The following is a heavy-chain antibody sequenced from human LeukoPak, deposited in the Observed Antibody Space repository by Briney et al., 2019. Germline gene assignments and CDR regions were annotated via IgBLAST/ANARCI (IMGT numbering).Heavy chain of an antibody. CDR3: ARLTVTTSPSDY. D-gene: IGHD4-17*01. V-gene: IGHV5-51*01. Sequence: GASLQISCKGSGSSFTSYWIGWVRQLPGKGLEWMGIIYPGDSDTRYSPSFQGQVTISADRSISTAYLRWSSLKASDTAMYYCARLTVTTSPSDYWGQGTLVTVSS. CDR1: GSSFTSYW. J-gene: IGHJ4*02. CDR2: IYPGDSDT.